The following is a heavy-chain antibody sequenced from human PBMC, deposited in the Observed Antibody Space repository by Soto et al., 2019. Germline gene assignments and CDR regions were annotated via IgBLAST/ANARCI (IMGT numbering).Heavy chain of an antibody. CDR1: GGSFSGYY. V-gene: IGHV4-34*01. J-gene: IGHJ5*02. Sequence: SETLSLTCAVYGGSFSGYYWSWIRQPPGKGLEWIGEINHSGSTNYNPSLKSRVTISVDTSKNQFSLKLSSVTAADTAVYYCARXGYDSRGYYYTGSWFDPWGQGTLVTVSS. D-gene: IGHD3-22*01. CDR2: INHSGST. CDR3: ARXGYDSRGYYYTGSWFDP.